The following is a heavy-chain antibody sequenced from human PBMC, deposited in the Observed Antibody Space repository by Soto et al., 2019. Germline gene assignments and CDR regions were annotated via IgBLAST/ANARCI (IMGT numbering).Heavy chain of an antibody. V-gene: IGHV1-24*01. J-gene: IGHJ4*02. CDR1: GYTLTELS. D-gene: IGHD1-1*01. Sequence: ASVKVSCKVSGYTLTELSMHWVRQAPGKGLEWMGGFDPEDGETIYAQKFQGRVTMTEDTSTDTAYMELNSLRSEDTAVYYCATYNWNDVSVRNYWGQGTLVTVSS. CDR2: FDPEDGET. CDR3: ATYNWNDVSVRNY.